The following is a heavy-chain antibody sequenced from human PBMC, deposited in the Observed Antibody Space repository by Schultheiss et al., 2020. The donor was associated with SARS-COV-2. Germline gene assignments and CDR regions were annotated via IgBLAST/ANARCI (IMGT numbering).Heavy chain of an antibody. Sequence: SETLSLTCAVSGGSISTTNWWSWVRQPPGKGLEWIGEINHSGSTNYNPSLKSRVTISVDTSKNQFSLKLSSVTAADTAVYYCARDRYSDDSLLSEVYYYYGMDVWGQGTTVTVSS. CDR3: ARDRYSDDSLLSEVYYYYGMDV. J-gene: IGHJ6*02. CDR1: GGSISTTNW. D-gene: IGHD3-22*01. V-gene: IGHV4-4*02. CDR2: INHSGST.